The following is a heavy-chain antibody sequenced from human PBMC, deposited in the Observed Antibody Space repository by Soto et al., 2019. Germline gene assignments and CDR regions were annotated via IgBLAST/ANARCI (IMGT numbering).Heavy chain of an antibody. V-gene: IGHV6-1*01. Sequence: SQTLSLTCAISGDSVSSNSAAWNWIRQSPSRGLEWLGRTYYRSKWYNDYAVSVKSRITINPDTSKNQFSLQLNSVTPEDTAVYYCARAKVDTAMVCYYYGMDVWGQGTTVTVSS. CDR3: ARAKVDTAMVCYYYGMDV. CDR1: GDSVSSNSAA. CDR2: TYYRSKWYN. J-gene: IGHJ6*02. D-gene: IGHD5-18*01.